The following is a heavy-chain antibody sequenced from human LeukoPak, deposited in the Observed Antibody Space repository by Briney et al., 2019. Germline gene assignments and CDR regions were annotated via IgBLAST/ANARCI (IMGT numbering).Heavy chain of an antibody. CDR2: IRSKANSYAT. D-gene: IGHD3-22*01. V-gene: IGHV3-73*01. CDR1: GFTFSGSA. Sequence: PGGSLRLSCAASGFTFSGSAMHWVRQASGKGLEWVGRIRSKANSYATAYAASVKGRFTISRDNSKNTLYLQMNSLRAEDTAVYYCARDPGDYYDSSGYQYFDYWGQGTLVTVSS. CDR3: ARDPGDYYDSSGYQYFDY. J-gene: IGHJ4*02.